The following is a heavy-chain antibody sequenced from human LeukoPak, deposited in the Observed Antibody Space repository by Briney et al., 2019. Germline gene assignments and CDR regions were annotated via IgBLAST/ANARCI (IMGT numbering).Heavy chain of an antibody. J-gene: IGHJ4*02. D-gene: IGHD1-26*01. CDR3: ARDLSGGAAIDY. CDR2: IYYSGST. CDR1: GGSISSSSYY. Sequence: SETLSLTCTVSGGSISSSSYYWGWIRQPPGKGLEWIGSIYYSGSTYYNPSLKSRVTISVDTSKNQFSLKLSSVTAADTAVYYCARDLSGGAAIDYWGQGTLVTVSS. V-gene: IGHV4-39*07.